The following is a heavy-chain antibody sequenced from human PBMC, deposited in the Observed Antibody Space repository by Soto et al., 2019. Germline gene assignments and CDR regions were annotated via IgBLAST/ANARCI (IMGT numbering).Heavy chain of an antibody. D-gene: IGHD4-17*01. CDR3: ARQDDYGTHDY. J-gene: IGHJ4*02. CDR1: GGSISSSSYY. CDR2: IYYSGST. Sequence: SETLSLTCTVSGGSISSSSYYWGWIRQPPGKGLEWIGSIYYSGSTYYNPSLKSRVTISVDTSKNQFSLKLSSVTAADTAVYYCARQDDYGTHDYWGQGTLVTVSS. V-gene: IGHV4-39*01.